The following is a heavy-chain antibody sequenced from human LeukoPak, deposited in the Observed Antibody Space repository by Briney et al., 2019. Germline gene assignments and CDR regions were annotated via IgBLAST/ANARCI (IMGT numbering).Heavy chain of an antibody. CDR2: IRSKAHGGTT. V-gene: IGHV3-49*04. J-gene: IGHJ4*02. Sequence: GGSLRLSCTASGFGFGDYAMSWVRQAPGKGLEWVGFIRSKAHGGTTENAASVKGRFTISRDDSKGIAYLQMNSLKTEDTGAYYCTRGRYYDSSAYRYWGQGTLVTVSS. CDR1: GFGFGDYA. D-gene: IGHD3-22*01. CDR3: TRGRYYDSSAYRY.